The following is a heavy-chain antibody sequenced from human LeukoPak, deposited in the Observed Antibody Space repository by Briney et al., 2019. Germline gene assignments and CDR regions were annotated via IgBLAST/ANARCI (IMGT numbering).Heavy chain of an antibody. CDR3: ISSSPNFDY. CDR1: GFIFSLYW. J-gene: IGHJ4*02. Sequence: GGSLRLSCKASGFIFSLYWMHWVRQAPGKGLVWVSRINSDGSDTRYADSVKGRFTISRDNAKNTLYLQMNSLRVEDTAVYYCISSSPNFDYWGQGTLVTVSS. V-gene: IGHV3-74*01. CDR2: INSDGSDT.